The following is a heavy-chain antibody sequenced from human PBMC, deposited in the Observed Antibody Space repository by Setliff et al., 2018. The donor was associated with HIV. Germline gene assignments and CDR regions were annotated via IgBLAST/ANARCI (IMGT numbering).Heavy chain of an antibody. Sequence: GASVKVSCKTSGYAFTDYSIHWVRQAPGQGLEWVGWISAYNGNTNYAQKVQGRVSMTTDTSTNTAHLEVRSLRSDDTAVYYCARDRTFRTTRVFDYWGQGTLVTVSS. CDR2: ISAYNGNT. CDR1: GYAFTDYS. CDR3: ARDRTFRTTRVFDY. D-gene: IGHD2-21*01. V-gene: IGHV1-18*01. J-gene: IGHJ4*02.